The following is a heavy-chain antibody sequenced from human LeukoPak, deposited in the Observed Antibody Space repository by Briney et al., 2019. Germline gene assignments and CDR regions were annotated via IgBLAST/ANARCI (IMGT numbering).Heavy chain of an antibody. V-gene: IGHV5-51*01. CDR1: GYQFSNYW. J-gene: IGHJ5*02. CDR2: TYPGDSET. CDR3: AKRRKDALQPPNWSDP. D-gene: IGHD2-15*01. Sequence: GESLKISCKGSGYQFSNYWIAWVRQMPGKGLEWIGITYPGDSETQYSPSFQGRVTISADKSIATVYLQWTSLRASDTAIYYCAKRRKDALQPPNWSDPWGQGTLVFVSS.